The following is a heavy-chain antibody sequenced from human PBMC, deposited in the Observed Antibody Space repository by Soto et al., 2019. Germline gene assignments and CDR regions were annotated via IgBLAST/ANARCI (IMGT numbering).Heavy chain of an antibody. D-gene: IGHD6-13*01. Sequence: GSLRLSCAASGFTFSDYYMSWIRQAPGKGLEWIGYIYYSGSTNYNPSLKSRVTISVDTSKNQFSLKLSSVTAADTAVYYCARDIAAAGGNWFDPWGQGTLVTVSS. CDR2: IYYSGST. CDR1: GFTFSDYY. J-gene: IGHJ5*02. V-gene: IGHV4-59*01. CDR3: ARDIAAAGGNWFDP.